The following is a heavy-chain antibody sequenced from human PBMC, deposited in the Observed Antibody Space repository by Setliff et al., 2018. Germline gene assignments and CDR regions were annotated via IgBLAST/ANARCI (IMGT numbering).Heavy chain of an antibody. CDR2: ISPYSGES. Sequence: GASVKVSCKASGYTFTSFGFSWVRQAPGQGLEWMGWISPYSGESNYAQKFQDRLTVTADTSTKATYMELRSLTSDDTAVYFCTRSRGPRVVLAADFDFWGQGTLVTVSS. D-gene: IGHD3-16*01. V-gene: IGHV1-18*01. CDR3: TRSRGPRVVLAADFDF. CDR1: GYTFTSFG. J-gene: IGHJ4*02.